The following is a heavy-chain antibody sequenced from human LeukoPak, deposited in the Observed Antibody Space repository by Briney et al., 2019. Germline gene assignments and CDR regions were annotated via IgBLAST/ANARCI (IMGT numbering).Heavy chain of an antibody. V-gene: IGHV3-23*01. CDR3: AKDITMIVVVIDY. J-gene: IGHJ4*02. Sequence: GGSLRLSCAASGFTFSSYAMSWVRQAPGKGLEWVSAISGSGGSTYYADSVKGRFTISRDNSKNALYLQMNSLRAEDTAVYYCAKDITMIVVVIDYWGQGTLVTVSS. CDR1: GFTFSSYA. CDR2: ISGSGGST. D-gene: IGHD3-22*01.